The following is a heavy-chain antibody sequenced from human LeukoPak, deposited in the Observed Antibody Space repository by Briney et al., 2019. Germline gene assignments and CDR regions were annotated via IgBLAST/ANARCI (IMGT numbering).Heavy chain of an antibody. V-gene: IGHV3-7*01. CDR1: GFTFTNYW. CDR3: VRALGSSTADY. Sequence: PGGSLRLSCAASGFTFTNYWMSWVRQAPGKGLEWVANIKQDGSDKYYVDSVEGRFTISRDNAKNSLSLHMNSLRGEDTAVYYCVRALGSSTADYWGQGTLVTVSS. J-gene: IGHJ4*02. CDR2: IKQDGSDK. D-gene: IGHD6-6*01.